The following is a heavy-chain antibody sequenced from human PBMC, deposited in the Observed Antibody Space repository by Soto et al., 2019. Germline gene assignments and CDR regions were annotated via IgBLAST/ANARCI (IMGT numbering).Heavy chain of an antibody. CDR2: IYYSGST. CDR1: GGSISSYY. CDR3: AREYCSGGSCYPSHRWFDP. Sequence: SETLSLTCTVPGGSISSYYWSWIRQPPGKGLEWIGYIYYSGSTNYNPSLKSRVTISVDTSKNQFSLKLSSVTAADTAVYYCAREYCSGGSCYPSHRWFDPWGQGTLVTVSS. V-gene: IGHV4-59*01. D-gene: IGHD2-15*01. J-gene: IGHJ5*02.